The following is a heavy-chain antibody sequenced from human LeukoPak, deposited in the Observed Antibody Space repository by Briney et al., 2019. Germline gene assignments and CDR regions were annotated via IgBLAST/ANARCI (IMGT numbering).Heavy chain of an antibody. Sequence: TGGSLRLSCAASGFTFSSYEMNWVRQAPGKGLEWVSYISSSGSTIYYADSVKGRFTISRDNAKNSLYLQMNSLRAEDTAVYYCARGREGTYSNYYYYYMDVWGKGTTVTVSS. V-gene: IGHV3-48*03. CDR1: GFTFSSYE. D-gene: IGHD5-24*01. J-gene: IGHJ6*03. CDR3: ARGREGTYSNYYYYYMDV. CDR2: ISSSGSTI.